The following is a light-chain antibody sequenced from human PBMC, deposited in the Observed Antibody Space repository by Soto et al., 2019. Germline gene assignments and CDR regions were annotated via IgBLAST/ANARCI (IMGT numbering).Light chain of an antibody. CDR1: QNIRSS. CDR2: SSS. Sequence: DIQMTQSPSSLSASVGDRVTIPCRASQNIRSSLNWYQQKQGQAPKLLIYSSSTLQSGVPSRFSGSGSRTDFTLTISSLQPEDFATYYCQQSYSSPRTFGQGTKLEI. J-gene: IGKJ2*01. CDR3: QQSYSSPRT. V-gene: IGKV1-39*01.